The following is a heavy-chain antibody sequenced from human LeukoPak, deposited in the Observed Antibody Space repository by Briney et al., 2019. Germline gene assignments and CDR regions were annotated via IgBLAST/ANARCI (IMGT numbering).Heavy chain of an antibody. Sequence: ASVKVSCKASGYTFTGYYMHWVRQAPGQGLEWMGWINPNSGGTNYAQKFQGRVTMTRDTSISTAYMELSRLRSDDTAVYYCARDRSSTSYRVYYYYMDVWGKGTTVTVSS. V-gene: IGHV1-2*02. CDR3: ARDRSSTSYRVYYYYMDV. CDR2: INPNSGGT. D-gene: IGHD2-2*01. CDR1: GYTFTGYY. J-gene: IGHJ6*03.